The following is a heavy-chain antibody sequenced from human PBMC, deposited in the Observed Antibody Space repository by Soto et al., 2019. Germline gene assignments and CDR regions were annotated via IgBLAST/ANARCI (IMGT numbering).Heavy chain of an antibody. CDR2: IIPIFGTA. V-gene: IGHV1-69*13. CDR3: ARTYPGIAVADNNWFDP. J-gene: IGHJ5*02. CDR1: GGTFSSYA. Sequence: GASVKVSCKAFGGTFSSYAISWVRQAPGQGLEWMGGIIPIFGTANYAQKFQGRVTITADESTSTAYMELSSLRSEDTAVYYCARTYPGIAVADNNWFDPWGQGTLVTGSS. D-gene: IGHD6-19*01.